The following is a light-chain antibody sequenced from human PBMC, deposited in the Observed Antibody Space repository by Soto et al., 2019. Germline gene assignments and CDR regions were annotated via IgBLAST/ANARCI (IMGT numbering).Light chain of an antibody. CDR3: QQSYSMPLT. CDR2: DAS. V-gene: IGKV1-39*01. CDR1: QSISTY. J-gene: IGKJ4*01. Sequence: DIQMAQSPSSLSASVGDRVTITCRASQSISTYLNWYQQKPGKAPSVLIFDASSLQSGVPSRFSASGSGTDFTLIISSLQPEDFATYYCQQSYSMPLTFGGGTKVDIK.